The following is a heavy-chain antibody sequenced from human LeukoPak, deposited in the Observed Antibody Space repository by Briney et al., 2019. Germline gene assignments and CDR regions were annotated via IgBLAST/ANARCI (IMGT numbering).Heavy chain of an antibody. CDR3: ARESDWGLGRGDAFDI. J-gene: IGHJ3*02. CDR1: GGSFSGYY. Sequence: SETLSLTCAVDGGSFSGYYWSWIRQPPGKGLEWIGEINHSGSTNYNPSLKSRVTISVDTSKNQFSLKLSSVTAADTAVYYCARESDWGLGRGDAFDIWGQGTMVTVSS. V-gene: IGHV4-34*01. D-gene: IGHD7-27*01. CDR2: INHSGST.